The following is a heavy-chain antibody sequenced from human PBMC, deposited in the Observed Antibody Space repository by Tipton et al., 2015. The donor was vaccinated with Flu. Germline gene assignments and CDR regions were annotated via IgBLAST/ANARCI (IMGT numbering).Heavy chain of an antibody. CDR3: AKVGRATMEAFDI. V-gene: IGHV3-23*01. J-gene: IGHJ3*02. Sequence: SLRLSCAASGFTFSSYAMSWVRQAPGKGLEWVSAISGSGGSTYYADSVKGRFTISRDNSKNTLYLQMNSLRAEDTAVYYCAKVGRATMEAFDIWGQGTMVTVSS. CDR1: GFTFSSYA. D-gene: IGHD3-16*01. CDR2: ISGSGGST.